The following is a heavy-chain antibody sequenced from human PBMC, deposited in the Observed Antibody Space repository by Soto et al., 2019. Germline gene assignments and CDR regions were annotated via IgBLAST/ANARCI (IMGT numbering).Heavy chain of an antibody. J-gene: IGHJ5*02. D-gene: IGHD3-10*01. CDR3: ARGGTYGSGSYFRFDP. CDR2: ISSSSSYI. CDR1: GFTFSSYS. Sequence: EVQLVESGGGLVKPGGSLRLSCAASGFTFSSYSMNWVRQAPGKGLEWVSSISSSSSYIYYADSVKGRFTISRDNAKNSLYLQMNSLRAEDTAVYYCARGGTYGSGSYFRFDPWGQGTLVTVSS. V-gene: IGHV3-21*01.